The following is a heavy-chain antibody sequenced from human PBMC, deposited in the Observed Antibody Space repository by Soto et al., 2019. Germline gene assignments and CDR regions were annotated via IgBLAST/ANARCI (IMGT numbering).Heavy chain of an antibody. J-gene: IGHJ2*01. V-gene: IGHV4-59*11. CDR2: FFHSVTA. Sequence: QVQLQESGPGLVKPSETLSLNCSVSGDAISRHYWSWIRQSPGMGLEWLGYFFHSVTALYNPSLRSRVTMSVDTSKNQFSRKLTSVIPADTAVYFGARNYGGNSQFFDLWGRGTLVTVSS. CDR1: GDAISRHY. CDR3: ARNYGGNSQFFDL. D-gene: IGHD4-17*01.